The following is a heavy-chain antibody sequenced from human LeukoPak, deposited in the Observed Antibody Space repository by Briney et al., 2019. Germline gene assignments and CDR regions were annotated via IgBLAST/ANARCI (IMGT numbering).Heavy chain of an antibody. J-gene: IGHJ4*02. CDR2: IWYDGSNK. Sequence: PGGSLRLSCAASGFTFSSYGMHWVRQAPGKGLEWVAVIWYDGSNKYYADSVKGRFTISRDNSKNTLYLQMNSLRAEDTAVYYCARDSSVAAAGIDYWGQGTLVTVSS. CDR3: ARDSSVAAAGIDY. V-gene: IGHV3-33*01. CDR1: GFTFSSYG. D-gene: IGHD6-13*01.